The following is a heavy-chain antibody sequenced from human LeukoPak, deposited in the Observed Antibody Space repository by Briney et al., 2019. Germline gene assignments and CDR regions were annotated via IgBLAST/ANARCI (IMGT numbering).Heavy chain of an antibody. Sequence: PGGSLRLSCAASGFTFNNAWMNWVRQPPGKGLEWVGRISSKTAGGTADYAAPVKGRFSISRDDSKSMLYLQMNSLKTEDTAVYYCARSTAGYEYGDFWGQGTLVTVSS. CDR3: ARSTAGYEYGDF. J-gene: IGHJ4*02. CDR2: ISSKTAGGTA. D-gene: IGHD3-16*01. CDR1: GFTFNNAW. V-gene: IGHV3-15*07.